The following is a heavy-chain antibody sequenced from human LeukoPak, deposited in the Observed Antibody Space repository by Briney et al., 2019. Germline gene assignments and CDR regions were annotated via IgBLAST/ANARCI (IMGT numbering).Heavy chain of an antibody. CDR1: GFTFSSYG. D-gene: IGHD4-23*01. Sequence: VGSLRLSCAASGFTFSSYGMHWVRQAPGKGLEWVAVISYDGSNKYYADSVKGRFTISRDNSKNTLYLQMNSLRAEDTAVYYCAKDRSPTTVVTRNGPVYWGQGTLVTVSS. J-gene: IGHJ4*02. CDR2: ISYDGSNK. V-gene: IGHV3-30*18. CDR3: AKDRSPTTVVTRNGPVY.